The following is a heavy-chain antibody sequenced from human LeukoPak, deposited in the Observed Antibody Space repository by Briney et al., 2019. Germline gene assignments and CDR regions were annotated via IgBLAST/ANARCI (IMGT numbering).Heavy chain of an antibody. CDR2: IYYSGRT. V-gene: IGHV4-59*08. D-gene: IGHD3-10*01. J-gene: IGHJ5*02. CDR3: ARGLYYGSGSYYRLKKYNWFDP. Sequence: SETLSLTCTVSGGSISGYYWSWIRQPPGKGLEWIGYIYYSGRTNYNPSLKSRVTISVDTSKNQFSLKLSSVTAADTAVYYCARGLYYGSGSYYRLKKYNWFDPWGQGTLVTVSS. CDR1: GGSISGYY.